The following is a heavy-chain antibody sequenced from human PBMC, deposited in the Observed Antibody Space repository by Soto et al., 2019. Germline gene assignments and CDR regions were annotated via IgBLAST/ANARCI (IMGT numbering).Heavy chain of an antibody. Sequence: QVQLVESGGGVVQPGRFLRLSCAASGFAFSTYAMHWVRQAPGKGLEWVAVISYDGSNEYHADSVKGRFTISRDNPKSTLFLQMSSLRVEDTAVYYCARAGYGDYANIGNWGQGTQVTVSS. J-gene: IGHJ4*02. D-gene: IGHD4-17*01. CDR1: GFAFSTYA. CDR2: ISYDGSNE. CDR3: ARAGYGDYANIGN. V-gene: IGHV3-30*03.